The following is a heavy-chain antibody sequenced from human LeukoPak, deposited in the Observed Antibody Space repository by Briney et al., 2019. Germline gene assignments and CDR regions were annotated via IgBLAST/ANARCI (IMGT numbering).Heavy chain of an antibody. V-gene: IGHV4-59*01. CDR3: ARDRELGY. J-gene: IGHJ4*02. Sequence: KASETLSLTCTVSGVSSSSSYWSWIRQPPGKGLEWIGWSYHRGSTSYNPSLKSRVAISVNTSKNQFSLKLSSVTAADTAVYYCARDRELGYWGQGTLVTVSS. CDR1: GVSSSSSY. D-gene: IGHD1-1*01. CDR2: SYHRGST.